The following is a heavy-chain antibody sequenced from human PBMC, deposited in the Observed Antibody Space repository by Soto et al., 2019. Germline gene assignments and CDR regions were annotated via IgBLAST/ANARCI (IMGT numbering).Heavy chain of an antibody. D-gene: IGHD1-1*01. Sequence: QMQLQESGPGLVKPSQTLSLTCTVSGGSIGGGGFYWTWVRLRPGEGLEWIVNIYDGGSASYNPSLESRISMSIDTYKNQFSLSLTSVTVADTALYYCARAVILTTNNILDLWCPWTMVADSS. V-gene: IGHV4-31*02. CDR3: ARAVILTTNNILDL. J-gene: IGHJ3*01. CDR2: IYDGGSA. CDR1: GGSIGGGGFY.